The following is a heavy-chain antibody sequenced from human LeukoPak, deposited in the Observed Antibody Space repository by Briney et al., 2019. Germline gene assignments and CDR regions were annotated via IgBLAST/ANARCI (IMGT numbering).Heavy chain of an antibody. V-gene: IGHV3-30-3*01. CDR3: ARDGSAVAGTHYFDY. CDR2: ISYDGSNK. CDR1: GFTFSSYA. Sequence: GGSLRLSCAASGFTFSSYAMHWVRQAPGKGLEWVAVISYDGSNKYYADSVKGRFTISRDNSKNTLYLQMNSLRAEDTAVYYCARDGSAVAGTHYFDYWGQGTLVTVSS. D-gene: IGHD6-19*01. J-gene: IGHJ4*02.